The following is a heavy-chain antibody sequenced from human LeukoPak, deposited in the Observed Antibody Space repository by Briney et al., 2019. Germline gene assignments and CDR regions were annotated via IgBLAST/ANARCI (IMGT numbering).Heavy chain of an antibody. D-gene: IGHD5-24*01. V-gene: IGHV4-34*01. J-gene: IGHJ4*02. Sequence: PSETLSLTCAVYGGSFSGYYWSWIRQPPGKGLEWIGEINHSGSTNYNPSLKSRVTISVDTSKNQFSLQLNSVTPEDTAVYYCARGIGWPYFDYWGQGTLVTVSS. CDR1: GGSFSGYY. CDR3: ARGIGWPYFDY. CDR2: INHSGST.